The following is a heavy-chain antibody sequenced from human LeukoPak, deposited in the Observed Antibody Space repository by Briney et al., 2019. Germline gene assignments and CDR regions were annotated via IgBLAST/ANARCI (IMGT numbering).Heavy chain of an antibody. D-gene: IGHD2-2*01. J-gene: IGHJ6*02. CDR3: ARGLGCSSTSCSDYYYGMDV. Sequence: PSQTLSLTCTVSGGSISSGGYYWSWIRQHPGTGLEWIGYIYYSGSAYYNPSLKSRVTISVDTSKNQFSLKLSSVTAADTAVYYCARGLGCSSTSCSDYYYGMDVWGQGTTVTVSS. CDR1: GGSISSGGYY. V-gene: IGHV4-31*03. CDR2: IYYSGSA.